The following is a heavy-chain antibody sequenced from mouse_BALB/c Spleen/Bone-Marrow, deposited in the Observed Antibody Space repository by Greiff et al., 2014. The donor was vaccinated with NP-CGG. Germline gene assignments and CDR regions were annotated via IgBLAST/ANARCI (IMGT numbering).Heavy chain of an antibody. V-gene: IGHV2-9*02. J-gene: IGHJ4*01. CDR3: ARRLRTGGYYAMDY. CDR1: GFSLTSYG. CDR2: IWAGGST. Sequence: VQLVESGPGLVAPSQSLSITCTVSGFSLTSYGVHWVRQPPGKGLEWLGVIWAGGSTNYNSALMSRLSISKDNSKSQVFLKMNSLQTDDTAMYYCARRLRTGGYYAMDYWGQGTSVTVSS. D-gene: IGHD1-2*01.